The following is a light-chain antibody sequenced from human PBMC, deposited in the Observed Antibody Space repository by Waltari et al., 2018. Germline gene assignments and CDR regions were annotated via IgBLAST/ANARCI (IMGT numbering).Light chain of an antibody. V-gene: IGKV3-20*01. J-gene: IGKJ3*01. CDR1: QSVSSSY. Sequence: EIVLTQSPGTLSLSPGERATISCRASQSVSSSYLAWYQQKPGQAPRLLIYGASIRATGIPDRFSGSWAGADFTLTISRLEPEDFAVYYCQQYGSSPFTFGPGTKVDI. CDR2: GAS. CDR3: QQYGSSPFT.